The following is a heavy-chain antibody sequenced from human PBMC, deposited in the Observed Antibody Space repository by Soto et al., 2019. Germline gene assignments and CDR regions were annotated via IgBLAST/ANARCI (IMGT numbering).Heavy chain of an antibody. CDR2: ISGSGGST. J-gene: IGHJ4*02. V-gene: IGHV3-23*01. D-gene: IGHD3-22*01. CDR3: AKGPMYYYDSSGYSPFDY. Sequence: EVQLLESGGGLVQPGGSLRLSCAASGFTFSSYAMSWVRQAPGKGLEWVSAISGSGGSTYYADSVKGRFTISRDNSKNTLYPQMNSLRAEDTAVYYCAKGPMYYYDSSGYSPFDYWGQGTLVTVSS. CDR1: GFTFSSYA.